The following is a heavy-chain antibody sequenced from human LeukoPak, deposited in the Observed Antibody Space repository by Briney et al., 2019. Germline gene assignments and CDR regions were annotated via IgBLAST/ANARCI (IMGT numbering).Heavy chain of an antibody. CDR2: INHSGST. D-gene: IGHD3-10*01. Sequence: SETLSLTCAVYGGSFSGYYWSWIRQPPGKGLEWIGEINHSGSTNYNPSLKSRVTISVDTSKNQFSLKLSSVTAADTAVYYCARTYYYGSGSYSTNIFDYWGQGTLVTVSS. CDR3: ARTYYYGSGSYSTNIFDY. J-gene: IGHJ4*02. V-gene: IGHV4-34*01. CDR1: GGSFSGYY.